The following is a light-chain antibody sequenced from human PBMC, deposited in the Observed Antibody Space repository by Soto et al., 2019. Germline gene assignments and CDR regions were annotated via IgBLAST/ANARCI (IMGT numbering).Light chain of an antibody. J-gene: IGLJ1*01. CDR3: SSYTSSSTSLYV. CDR1: SSDVGGYNY. V-gene: IGLV2-14*01. CDR2: DVS. Sequence: QSVLTQPASVSGSHRQPITISCTGTSSDVGGYNYVSWYQQHPGKAPKLMIYDVSNRPSGVSNRFSGSKSGNTASLTISGLQAEDEADYYCSSYTSSSTSLYVFGTGTKVTVL.